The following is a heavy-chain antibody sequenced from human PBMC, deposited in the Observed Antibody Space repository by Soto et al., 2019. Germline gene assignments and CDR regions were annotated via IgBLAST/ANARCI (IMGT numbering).Heavy chain of an antibody. D-gene: IGHD6-13*01. Sequence: ASVKVSCKASGYTLIDYYSHWVRQAPGQGLEWMAIINPMGGSTNYAQEFQGRVTLTSDTSTSTVYMGLSSLRFEDTALFYCARDLAAGDLWGQGTLVTVSS. CDR2: INPMGGST. V-gene: IGHV1-46*01. J-gene: IGHJ5*02. CDR1: GYTLIDYY. CDR3: ARDLAAGDL.